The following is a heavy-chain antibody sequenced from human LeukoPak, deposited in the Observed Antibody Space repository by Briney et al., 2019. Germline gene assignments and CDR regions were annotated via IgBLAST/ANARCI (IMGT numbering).Heavy chain of an antibody. CDR3: AREIAVAGPRAFDY. CDR2: IYYSGST. D-gene: IGHD6-19*01. V-gene: IGHV4-59*01. Sequence: PSETLSLTCTVSGGSISSYYWSWIRQPPGKGLEWIGYIYYSGSTNYNPSLKSRVTISVDTSKNQFSLKLSSVTAADTAVYYCAREIAVAGPRAFDYWGQGTLVTVSS. J-gene: IGHJ4*02. CDR1: GGSISSYY.